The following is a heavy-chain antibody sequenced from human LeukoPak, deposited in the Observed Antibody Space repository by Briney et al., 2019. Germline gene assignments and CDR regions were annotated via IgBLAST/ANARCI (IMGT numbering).Heavy chain of an antibody. CDR1: GYTFTIYY. CDR3: ARARDTGDY. CDR2: INPSGGSA. J-gene: IGHJ4*02. D-gene: IGHD3-16*02. V-gene: IGHV1-46*01. Sequence: ASVKVSCKAPGYTFTIYYIHWVRQAPGQGLEWMGMINPSGGSATYAQKFQGRVTMTRDTSTSTVYMELSSLRSEDTAVYYCARARDTGDYWGQGTLVTVSS.